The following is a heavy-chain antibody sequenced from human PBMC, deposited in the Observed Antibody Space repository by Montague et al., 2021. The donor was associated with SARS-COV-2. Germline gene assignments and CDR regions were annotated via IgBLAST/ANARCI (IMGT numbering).Heavy chain of an antibody. Sequence: SETLSLTCTVSGGSISSSSYYWGWIRQPPGKGLEWIGSIYYSGSTYYNPSLKSRVAISVDTSNSQFSLKLSSVTAADTAVYYCARHRAAAGIWYFDLWGRGTLVTVSA. J-gene: IGHJ2*01. D-gene: IGHD6-13*01. V-gene: IGHV4-39*01. CDR3: ARHRAAAGIWYFDL. CDR2: IYYSGST. CDR1: GGSISSSSYY.